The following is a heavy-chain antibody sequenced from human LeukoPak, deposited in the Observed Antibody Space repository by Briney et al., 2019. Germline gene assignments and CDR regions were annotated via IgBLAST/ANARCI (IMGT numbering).Heavy chain of an antibody. V-gene: IGHV4-61*09. CDR3: ERDRTFDRTFDY. D-gene: IGHD3-22*01. CDR1: GGSINSGTLS. J-gene: IGHJ4*02. CDR2: IYSSGST. Sequence: PSETLSLTCTVSGGSINSGTLSWSWIRQPAGKGLEWIGHIYSSGSTNYNPSLKSRVTMSLDMSKNQFSLNLRSVTAADTAVYYCERDRTFDRTFDYWGQGTLVTVSS.